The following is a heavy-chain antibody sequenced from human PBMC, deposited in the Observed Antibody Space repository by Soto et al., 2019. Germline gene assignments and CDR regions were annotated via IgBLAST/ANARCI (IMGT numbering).Heavy chain of an antibody. CDR1: GFTFSSYG. CDR3: AKGRTYHYYYGMDV. Sequence: GGSLRLSCAASGFTFSSYGMHWVRQAPGKGLEWVAVISYDGNNKYYADSVKGRFTISRGNSKNTLYLQMNSLRAEDTAGYYCAKGRTYHYYYGMDVWGQGTTVTVSS. J-gene: IGHJ6*02. CDR2: ISYDGNNK. V-gene: IGHV3-30*18.